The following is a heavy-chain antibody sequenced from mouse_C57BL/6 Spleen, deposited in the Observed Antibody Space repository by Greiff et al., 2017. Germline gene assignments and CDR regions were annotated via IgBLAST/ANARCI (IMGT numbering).Heavy chain of an antibody. D-gene: IGHD2-2*01. CDR2: INPYNGGT. CDR1: GYTFTDYY. Sequence: VQLKQSGPVLVKPGASVKMSCKASGYTFTDYYMNWVKQSHGKSLEWIGVINPYNGGTSYNQKFKGKATLNVEKSSSTAYMELNSLTSEDSAVYYCARSTTMVTTGYFDYWGQGTTLTVSS. J-gene: IGHJ2*01. CDR3: ARSTTMVTTGYFDY. V-gene: IGHV1-19*01.